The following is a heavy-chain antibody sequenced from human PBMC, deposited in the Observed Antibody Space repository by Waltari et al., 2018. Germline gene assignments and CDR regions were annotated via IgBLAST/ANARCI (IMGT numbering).Heavy chain of an antibody. CDR3: AREGASMQLDY. CDR2: IYTSGST. J-gene: IGHJ4*02. CDR1: GGSISSGHSY. V-gene: IGHV4-61*02. Sequence: QMQLQASGPELVRPSRTLSLTSAVSGGSISSGHSYGRWIRQPAGKGLEWIGRIYTSGSTNYNPSLKSRVTISVDTSKNQFSLKLSSVTAADTAVYYCAREGASMQLDYWGQGTLVTVSS.